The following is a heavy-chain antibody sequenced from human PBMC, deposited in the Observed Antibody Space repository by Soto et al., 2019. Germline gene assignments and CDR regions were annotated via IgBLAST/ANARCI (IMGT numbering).Heavy chain of an antibody. CDR1: GGSVSSETYY. CDR2: IYYSGTT. V-gene: IGHV4-39*01. CDR3: ARRRRYCSSTNCYYAFDI. D-gene: IGHD2-2*01. J-gene: IGHJ3*02. Sequence: SETLSLTCTVSGGSVSSETYYWGWIRQPPGKGLEWIGNIYYSGTTYYNPSLKSRVTISVDTSKNQFSMKLSSVTAADTAVYYCARRRRYCSSTNCYYAFDIWGQGTVVTVSS.